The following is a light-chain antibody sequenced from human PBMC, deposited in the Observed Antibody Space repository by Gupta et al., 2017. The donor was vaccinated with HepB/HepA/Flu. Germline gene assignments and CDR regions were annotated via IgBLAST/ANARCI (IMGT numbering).Light chain of an antibody. Sequence: EIVLTQSPGTLSLSPGERATLSCRACQSVSSSYLAWYQQKPGQAPRLLIYGASSRATGIPDRFSGSGSGTDFTLTISRLEPEDFAVYYCQQYGSSPPVTFGGGTKVEIK. CDR1: QSVSSSY. V-gene: IGKV3-20*01. J-gene: IGKJ4*01. CDR2: GAS. CDR3: QQYGSSPPVT.